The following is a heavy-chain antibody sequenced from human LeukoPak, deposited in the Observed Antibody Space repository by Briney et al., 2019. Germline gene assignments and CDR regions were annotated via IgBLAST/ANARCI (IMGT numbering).Heavy chain of an antibody. CDR3: ARGWRSSGRHDWFDY. CDR1: GFTFSSYA. V-gene: IGHV3-64*01. D-gene: IGHD6-19*01. Sequence: GGSLRLSCAASGFTFSSYAMHWVRQAPGKGLEYVSAISSNGGSTYYANSVKGRFTISRDNSKNTLYLQMGSLRAEDMAVYYCARGWRSSGRHDWFDYWGQGTLVTVSS. J-gene: IGHJ4*02. CDR2: ISSNGGST.